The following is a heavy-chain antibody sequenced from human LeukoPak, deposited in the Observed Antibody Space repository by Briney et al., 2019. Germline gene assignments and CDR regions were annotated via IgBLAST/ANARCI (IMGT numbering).Heavy chain of an antibody. CDR3: ARDVYGSGSSRIDY. V-gene: IGHV3-21*01. J-gene: IGHJ4*02. D-gene: IGHD3-10*01. CDR2: ISSSSSYI. Sequence: GGSLRLSCAASGFTFSSYSMNWVRQAPGKGLEWVSSISSSSSYIYYADSVKGRFTISRDNAKNSLYLQMNSLRAEDTAVYYCARDVYGSGSSRIDYWGQGTLVTVSS. CDR1: GFTFSSYS.